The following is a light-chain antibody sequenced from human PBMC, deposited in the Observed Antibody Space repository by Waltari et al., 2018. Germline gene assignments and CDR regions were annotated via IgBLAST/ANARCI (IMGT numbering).Light chain of an antibody. CDR2: VNSDGSH. Sequence: QLVRTQSPSASASLGASGKFTCTLSSRDSGTAVVGHQQQAEKGPRFLMKVNSDGSHRKGDGVPDRFSGSSSGAERYLTISSLQSEDEADYYCQTGGHGNWVFGGGTKLTVL. CDR3: QTGGHGNWV. CDR1: SRDSGTA. J-gene: IGLJ3*02. V-gene: IGLV4-69*01.